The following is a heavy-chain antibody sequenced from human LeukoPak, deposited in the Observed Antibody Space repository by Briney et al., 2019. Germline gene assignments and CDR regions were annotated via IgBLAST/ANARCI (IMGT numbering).Heavy chain of an antibody. CDR1: GFTVSSNY. J-gene: IGHJ4*02. CDR2: IYSGGST. D-gene: IGHD3-16*01. CDR3: ARESWGGLDY. Sequence: PGGSLRLSCAASGFTVSSNYMSWARQAPGKGLEWVSVIYSGGSTYYADSVKGRSTISRDNSKNTLNLQMNSLRAEDTAVYYCARESWGGLDYWGQGTLVTVSS. V-gene: IGHV3-66*01.